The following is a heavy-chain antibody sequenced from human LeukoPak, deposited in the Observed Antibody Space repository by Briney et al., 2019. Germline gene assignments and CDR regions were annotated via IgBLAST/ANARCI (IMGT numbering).Heavy chain of an antibody. CDR2: INHSGST. CDR1: GGSFSGYY. J-gene: IGHJ6*03. V-gene: IGHV4-34*01. Sequence: SETLSLTXAVYGGSFSGYYWSWIRQPPGRGLEWIGEINHSGSTNYNPSLKSRVTISVDTSKNQFSLKLSSVTAADTAVYYCARALTGGSWYAYYYYYMDVWGKGTTVTVSS. D-gene: IGHD6-13*01. CDR3: ARALTGGSWYAYYYYYMDV.